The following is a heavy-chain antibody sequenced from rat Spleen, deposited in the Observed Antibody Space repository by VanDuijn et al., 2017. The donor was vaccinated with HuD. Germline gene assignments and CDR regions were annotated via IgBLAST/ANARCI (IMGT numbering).Heavy chain of an antibody. Sequence: EVQLQESGPGLVIPSQSLSLTCSVTGYSITSAYRWNWIRQFPGNKLEWMGYINSAGNANYNPSLKSRIYITRDTSKNQFFLQSNSVTTEYTATYYCERYVRSYFDYWGQGVMVTVSS. CDR2: INSAGNA. J-gene: IGHJ2*01. D-gene: IGHD1-6*01. V-gene: IGHV3-3*01. CDR1: GYSITSAYR. CDR3: ERYVRSYFDY.